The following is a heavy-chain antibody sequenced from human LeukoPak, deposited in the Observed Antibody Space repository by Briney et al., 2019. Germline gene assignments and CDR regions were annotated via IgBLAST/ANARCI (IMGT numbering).Heavy chain of an antibody. V-gene: IGHV3-21*01. CDR1: GFTFSSYG. CDR3: ARGVRSPSMYYYYMDV. J-gene: IGHJ6*03. CDR2: ISSSSSYI. Sequence: GGSLRLSCAASGFTFSSYGMHWVRQAPGKGLEWVSSISSSSSYIYYADSVKGRFTISRDNAKNSLYLQMNSLRAEDTAVYYCARGVRSPSMYYYYMDVWGKGTTVTVSS. D-gene: IGHD6-6*01.